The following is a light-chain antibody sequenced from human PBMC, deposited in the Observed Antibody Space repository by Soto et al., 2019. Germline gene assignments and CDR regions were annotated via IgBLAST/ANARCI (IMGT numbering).Light chain of an antibody. Sequence: EIVLTQSPGTLSLSPGERGTLSCRASQRFGSSNLAWYQQKPGQAPRLLIYSTSSRATGIPDRFSGSGSGTDFTLTISRLEPEDFAVYYCQQYGNSPWTFGQGTKVDIK. CDR2: STS. CDR1: QRFGSSN. CDR3: QQYGNSPWT. V-gene: IGKV3-20*01. J-gene: IGKJ1*01.